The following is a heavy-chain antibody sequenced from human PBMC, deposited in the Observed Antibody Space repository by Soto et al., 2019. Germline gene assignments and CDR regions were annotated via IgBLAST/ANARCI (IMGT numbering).Heavy chain of an antibody. Sequence: GGSLRLSCAASGFNFSSYAMSWVRQAPGKGLEWVSAISGSGGSTYYADSVKGRFTISRDNSKNTLYLQMNSLRAEDTAVYYCSGGFTIFGVVTHAFDIWGQGTMVTVSS. V-gene: IGHV3-23*01. D-gene: IGHD3-3*01. CDR1: GFNFSSYA. CDR2: ISGSGGST. CDR3: SGGFTIFGVVTHAFDI. J-gene: IGHJ3*02.